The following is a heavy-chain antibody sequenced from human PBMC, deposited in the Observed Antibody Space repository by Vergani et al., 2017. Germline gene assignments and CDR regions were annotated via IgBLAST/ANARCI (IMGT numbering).Heavy chain of an antibody. CDR3: ARLSLGSTSDY. J-gene: IGHJ4*02. Sequence: QVQLQQWGAGLLKSSETLSLTCAVYGESFSGYYWSWIRQPPGKGLEWIGEINHGGSTNYSPSLKSRVTISVDTSKNQFSLKLNSVTAADTAVYYCARLSLGSTSDYWGQGTLVTVSS. CDR2: INHGGST. V-gene: IGHV4-34*01. CDR1: GESFSGYY. D-gene: IGHD6-13*01.